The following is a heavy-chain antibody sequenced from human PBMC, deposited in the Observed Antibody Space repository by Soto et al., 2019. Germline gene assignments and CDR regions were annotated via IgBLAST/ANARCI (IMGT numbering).Heavy chain of an antibody. CDR2: IYWDDDT. CDR1: GFSFSADGVG. J-gene: IGHJ3*01. Sequence: HITLKESGPTLVKPTQTLTLTCIFSGFSFSADGVGVGWIRQPPGKTLEWLALIYWDDDTRYRPSLKSRLTITTDSSKNQVVLTMTHMDPLDTATYYCAHAFGGTSWPNDAFDVWGQGTVVTVSS. V-gene: IGHV2-5*02. CDR3: AHAFGGTSWPNDAFDV. D-gene: IGHD3-16*01.